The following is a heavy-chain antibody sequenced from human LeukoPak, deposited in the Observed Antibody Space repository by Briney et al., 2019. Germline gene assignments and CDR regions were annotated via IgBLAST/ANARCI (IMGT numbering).Heavy chain of an antibody. CDR1: GFTFSSYA. J-gene: IGHJ4*02. Sequence: GGSLRPSCVASGFTFSSYAMSWVRQAPGKGLEWVSGISGSGGSTYYADSVKGRFTISRDNSKHTLFLQMSSLRAEDAAVYYCAKHNIDYWGQGTLVTVSS. CDR2: ISGSGGST. V-gene: IGHV3-23*01. D-gene: IGHD1-1*01. CDR3: AKHNIDY.